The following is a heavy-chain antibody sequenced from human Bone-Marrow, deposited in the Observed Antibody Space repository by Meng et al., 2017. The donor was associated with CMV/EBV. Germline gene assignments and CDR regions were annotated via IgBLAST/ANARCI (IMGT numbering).Heavy chain of an antibody. CDR1: GFTFSSYA. CDR2: IKSKTDGGTT. V-gene: IGHV3-15*01. CDR3: TTGYCTNGVCYSDGD. D-gene: IGHD2-8*01. J-gene: IGHJ4*02. Sequence: GESLKISCAASGFTFSSYAMSWVRQAPGKGLEWVGRIKSKTDGGTTDYAAPVKGRFTISRDDSKNTLYLQMNSLKTEDTAVYYCTTGYCTNGVCYSDGDWGQGTLVTVSS.